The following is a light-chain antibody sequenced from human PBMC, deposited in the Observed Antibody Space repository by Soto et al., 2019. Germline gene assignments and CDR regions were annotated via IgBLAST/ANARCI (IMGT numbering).Light chain of an antibody. V-gene: IGLV2-23*01. Sequence: QSALTQTASVSASPGQSITISCSGTSSDVGSYNLVSWYQHYPGKAPKLIIYEGSRRPSGVSDRFSGSKSGNTASLTISGLQAEDEADYYCCSYATSRTVVFGGGTQLTVL. J-gene: IGLJ3*02. CDR1: SSDVGSYNL. CDR3: CSYATSRTVV. CDR2: EGS.